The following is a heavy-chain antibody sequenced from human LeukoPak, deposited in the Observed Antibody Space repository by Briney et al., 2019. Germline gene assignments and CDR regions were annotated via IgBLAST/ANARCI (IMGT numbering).Heavy chain of an antibody. CDR1: RGTFSSYA. CDR3: ARSNYGGHSGVWFDP. V-gene: IGHV1-69*13. CDR2: IIPIFGTA. D-gene: IGHD4-23*01. Sequence: GASVKVSCKASRGTFSSYAISWVRQAPGQGLEWMGGIIPIFGTANYAQKFQGRVTITANESTSTAYMELSSLRSEDTAVYYCARSNYGGHSGVWFDPWGQGTLVTVSS. J-gene: IGHJ5*02.